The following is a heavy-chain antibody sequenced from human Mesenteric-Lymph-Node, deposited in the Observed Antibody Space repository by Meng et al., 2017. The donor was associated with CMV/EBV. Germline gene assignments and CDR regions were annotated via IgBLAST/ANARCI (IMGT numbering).Heavy chain of an antibody. CDR3: ARKGYDFAAAFDV. Sequence: ASGFTCSSFWMVWVRQTPRKGLVWVSRINGDGSSISYADPVKGRFTISRDNAKNTLFLQMNSLRAEDTGTYYCARKGYDFAAAFDVWGQGAMVTVSS. CDR2: INGDGSSI. V-gene: IGHV3-74*01. CDR1: GFTCSSFW. D-gene: IGHD5-12*01. J-gene: IGHJ3*01.